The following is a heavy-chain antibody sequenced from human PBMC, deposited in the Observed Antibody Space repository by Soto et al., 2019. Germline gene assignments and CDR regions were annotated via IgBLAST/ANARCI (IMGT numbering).Heavy chain of an antibody. CDR2: IWYDGSNK. CDR3: ARDDITGIAAEYYFDY. D-gene: IGHD6-13*01. V-gene: IGHV3-33*01. J-gene: IGHJ4*02. Sequence: GGSLRLSCAASGFTFSSYGMHWVRQAPGKGLEWVAVIWYDGSNKYYADSVKGRFTISRDNSKNTLYLQMNSLRAEDTAVYYCARDDITGIAAEYYFDYWGQGTLVTVSS. CDR1: GFTFSSYG.